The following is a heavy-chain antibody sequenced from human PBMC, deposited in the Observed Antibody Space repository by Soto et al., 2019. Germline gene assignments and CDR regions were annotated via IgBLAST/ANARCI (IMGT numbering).Heavy chain of an antibody. D-gene: IGHD2-2*01. CDR3: AKGPWSGTRCDQAGMDV. V-gene: IGHV1-69*06. CDR2: IIPIFGTA. J-gene: IGHJ6*02. CDR1: GGTFSSDA. Sequence: QVQLVQSGAEVKKPGASVKVSCKASGGTFSSDAISWVRQATGQGLEWRGGIIPIFGTANYAQKFQGRVTITADKSTSTAYLELSSLRYDDTAVYYCAKGPWSGTRCDQAGMDVGGQGTTVTFSS.